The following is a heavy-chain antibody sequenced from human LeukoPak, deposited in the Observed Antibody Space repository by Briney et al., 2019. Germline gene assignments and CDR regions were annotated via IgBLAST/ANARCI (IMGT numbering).Heavy chain of an antibody. V-gene: IGHV3-23*01. CDR2: ISSSGGST. J-gene: IGHJ4*02. CDR1: GFTFGSYA. Sequence: RGSLRLSCAASGFTFGSYAMSWVRQAPGKGLEWVATISSSGGSTYYADSVKGRFTISRDKSKNTLSLQMNSLRAEDTAVYYCAKQSLEYSTSSFDYWGQGTLVTVSS. D-gene: IGHD6-6*01. CDR3: AKQSLEYSTSSFDY.